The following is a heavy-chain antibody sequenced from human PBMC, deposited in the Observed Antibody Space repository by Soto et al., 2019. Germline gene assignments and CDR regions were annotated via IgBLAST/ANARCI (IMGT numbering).Heavy chain of an antibody. V-gene: IGHV3-23*01. CDR2: ISGSGGST. CDR3: AKGVDIVVVPAAEIDY. CDR1: GFTFSSYA. D-gene: IGHD2-2*01. Sequence: GGPLRLSCAASGFTFSSYAMSWVRQAPGKGLEWVSAISGSGGSTYYADSVKGRFTISRDNSKNTLYLQMNSLRAEDTAVYYCAKGVDIVVVPAAEIDYWGQGTLVTVSS. J-gene: IGHJ4*02.